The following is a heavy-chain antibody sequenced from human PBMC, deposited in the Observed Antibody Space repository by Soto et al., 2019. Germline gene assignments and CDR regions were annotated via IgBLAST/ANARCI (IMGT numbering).Heavy chain of an antibody. CDR2: ISGSGGST. CDR1: GFTFSSYA. V-gene: IGHV3-23*01. D-gene: IGHD3-22*01. J-gene: IGHJ4*02. Sequence: EVQLLESGGGLVQPGGSLRLSCAASGFTFSSYAMTWVRQAPGKGLEWVSAISGSGGSTYYAASVKGRFTISRDNSKITLYLQMNSLSAEDTAVYYCAKDRTFDSRGDYSYWGQGTLVTVSS. CDR3: AKDRTFDSRGDYSY.